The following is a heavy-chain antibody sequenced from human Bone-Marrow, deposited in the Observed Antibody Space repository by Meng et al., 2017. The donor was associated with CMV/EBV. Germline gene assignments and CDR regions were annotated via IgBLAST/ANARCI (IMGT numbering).Heavy chain of an antibody. V-gene: IGHV3-53*01. D-gene: IGHD3-10*01. Sequence: RLSFAASGFTVSSNYMSWVRQAQGKGLEWVSVIYSGGSTYYADSVKGRFTISRDNSKNTLYLQMNSLRAEDTAVYYCARGLFGFGELWDQGTLVTVSS. CDR3: ARGLFGFGEL. CDR2: IYSGGST. CDR1: GFTVSSNY. J-gene: IGHJ4*02.